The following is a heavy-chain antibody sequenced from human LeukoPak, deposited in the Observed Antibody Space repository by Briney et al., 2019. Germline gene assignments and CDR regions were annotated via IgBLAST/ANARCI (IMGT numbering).Heavy chain of an antibody. CDR2: IYSGGST. D-gene: IGHD6-25*01. J-gene: IGHJ4*02. V-gene: IGHV3-53*05. CDR3: ASVSSGGVRNFDY. CDR1: GFTVSSNY. Sequence: GGSLRLSCAASGFTVSSNYMSWVRQAPGKGLEWVSVIYSGGSTYYADSVKGRFTISRDNSKNTLYLQMNSLRAEDTAVYYCASVSSGGVRNFDYWGQGTLVTFSS.